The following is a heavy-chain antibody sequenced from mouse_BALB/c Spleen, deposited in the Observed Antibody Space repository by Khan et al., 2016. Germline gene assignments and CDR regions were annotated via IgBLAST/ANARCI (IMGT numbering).Heavy chain of an antibody. V-gene: IGHV9-2-1*01. Sequence: QFQLVQSGPELKKPGETVKISCKASGYTFTDYSMHWVKQAPGKGLKWMGWINTETGEPTYADDFKGRFAFSLETSASTAYLQINNLKNEDTATYFCARGYGNYVAYWGQGTLVTVSA. CDR2: INTETGEP. J-gene: IGHJ3*01. CDR1: GYTFTDYS. CDR3: ARGYGNYVAY. D-gene: IGHD2-10*02.